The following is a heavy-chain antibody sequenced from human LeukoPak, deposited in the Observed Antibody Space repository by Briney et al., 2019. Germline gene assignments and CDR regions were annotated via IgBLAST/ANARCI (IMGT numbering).Heavy chain of an antibody. D-gene: IGHD2-2*01. CDR3: ATGENCSSTSCFPEAFDI. Sequence: GGSLRLSCAASGFTFSSYAMSWVRQAPGKGLEWVSAISGSGGSTYYADSVKGRFTISRDNSKNTLYLQMNSLRAEDTAVYYCATGENCSSTSCFPEAFDIWGQGTMVTVSS. V-gene: IGHV3-23*01. CDR2: ISGSGGST. J-gene: IGHJ3*02. CDR1: GFTFSSYA.